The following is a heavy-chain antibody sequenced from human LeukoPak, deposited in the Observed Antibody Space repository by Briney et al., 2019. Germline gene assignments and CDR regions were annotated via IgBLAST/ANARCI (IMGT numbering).Heavy chain of an antibody. CDR1: GGTFHSYA. CDR2: VIPIYGTA. CDR3: ATNTFYYDGGGYRPHY. D-gene: IGHD3-22*01. Sequence: SVKVSCKASGGTFHSYAISWVRQSPGQGLEWMGGVIPIYGTADYTQKFQGRVTITADESTSTAYMELSGLRSEDTAVYYCATNTFYYDGGGYRPHYWGQGTLVTVSS. J-gene: IGHJ4*02. V-gene: IGHV1-69*13.